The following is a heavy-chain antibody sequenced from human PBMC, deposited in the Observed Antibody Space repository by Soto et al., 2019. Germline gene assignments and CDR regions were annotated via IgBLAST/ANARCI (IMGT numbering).Heavy chain of an antibody. CDR2: IFYSGDT. CDR1: GGSISNPDHY. J-gene: IGHJ4*02. V-gene: IGHV4-30-4*01. D-gene: IGHD4-4*01. CDR3: AREGRLQSLDY. Sequence: PSETLSLTCTVSGGSISNPDHYWSWIRQPPGKGLEWIGSIFYSGDTSHNPSLKSRLSISVDTSNNQFSLSLRSVTASDTAVYFCAREGRLQSLDYWGQGTLVTVSS.